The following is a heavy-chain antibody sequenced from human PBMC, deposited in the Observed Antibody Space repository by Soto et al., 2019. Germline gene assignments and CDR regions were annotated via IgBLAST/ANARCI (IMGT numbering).Heavy chain of an antibody. CDR2: ISWNSGSI. CDR3: AKDDSSGWYTITLYFDY. J-gene: IGHJ4*02. D-gene: IGHD6-19*01. V-gene: IGHV3-9*01. Sequence: EVQLVESGGDLVQPGRSLRLSCAASGFTFDDYAMHWVRQAPGKGLEWVSGISWNSGSIAYADSVKGRFTISRDNAKNSLYLKMNSLRAEDTALYYCAKDDSSGWYTITLYFDYWGQGTRVTVSS. CDR1: GFTFDDYA.